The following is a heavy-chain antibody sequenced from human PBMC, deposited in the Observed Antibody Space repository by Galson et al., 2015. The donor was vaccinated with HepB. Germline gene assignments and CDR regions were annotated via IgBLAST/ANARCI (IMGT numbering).Heavy chain of an antibody. CDR2: IYPGDSDT. Sequence: QSGAEVKKPGESLKISCKGSGYSFTSYWIGWVRQMPGKGLEWMGIIYPGDSDTRYSPSFQGQVTISADKSISTAYLQWSSLKASDTAMYYCARHPSVKYCSGGSCSPYWYFDLWGRGTLVTVSS. CDR1: GYSFTSYW. CDR3: ARHPSVKYCSGGSCSPYWYFDL. J-gene: IGHJ2*01. V-gene: IGHV5-51*01. D-gene: IGHD2-15*01.